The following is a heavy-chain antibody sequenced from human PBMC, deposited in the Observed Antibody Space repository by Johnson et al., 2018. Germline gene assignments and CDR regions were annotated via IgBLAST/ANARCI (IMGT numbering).Heavy chain of an antibody. D-gene: IGHD3-22*01. CDR1: GYTFHSYD. Sequence: VQLVESGAEVKKPGASVKVSCKASGYTFHSYDFNWVRQASGQGLEWMGWMNPNSGNTGYAQKFQGRVTMTRNTSITTAYMELSSRRSEDTAVYYCARRESGFGYDYMDVWGKGTTGIVSS. J-gene: IGHJ6*03. V-gene: IGHV1-8*01. CDR3: ARRESGFGYDYMDV. CDR2: MNPNSGNT.